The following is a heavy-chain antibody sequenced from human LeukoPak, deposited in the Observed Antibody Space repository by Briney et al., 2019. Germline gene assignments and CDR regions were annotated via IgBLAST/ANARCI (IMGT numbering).Heavy chain of an antibody. Sequence: GGSLRLSCAASGFTFSSYWMHWVRQAPGKGLEWVSRINSDGSSTSYADSVKGRFTISRDNAKNTLYLQMNSLRAEDTAVYYCARSPDYYDSSGYYVDYWGQGTLVTVSS. CDR1: GFTFSSYW. V-gene: IGHV3-74*01. CDR3: ARSPDYYDSSGYYVDY. J-gene: IGHJ4*02. D-gene: IGHD3-22*01. CDR2: INSDGSST.